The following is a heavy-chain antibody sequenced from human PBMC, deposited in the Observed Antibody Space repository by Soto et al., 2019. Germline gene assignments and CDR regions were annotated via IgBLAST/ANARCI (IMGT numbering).Heavy chain of an antibody. D-gene: IGHD1-26*01. CDR2: LAYDGSNA. Sequence: QVQLVESGGGVVQPGRSLRLSCAASGFTITNHAMHWVRQAPGKGLEWAAVLAYDGSNAYYADSVKGRFTISRDSPTNTLSLEMNSLGLEDTALYYCARDGIVGSQDGFKAFDIWGQGTMVTVSS. V-gene: IGHV3-30*04. CDR3: ARDGIVGSQDGFKAFDI. CDR1: GFTITNHA. J-gene: IGHJ3*02.